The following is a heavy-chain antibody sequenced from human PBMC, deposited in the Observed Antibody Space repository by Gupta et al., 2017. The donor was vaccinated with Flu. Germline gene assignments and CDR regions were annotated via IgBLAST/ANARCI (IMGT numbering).Heavy chain of an antibody. J-gene: IGHJ4*02. Sequence: FSDYGSSWVRQAPGQGLDWMGWISAYDGDTNYAQKLQGRVTMTTDTSTNTAYMELRSLRSDDTAVYYCARVPFGTTLVQDYWGQGTLVTVSS. CDR1: FSDYG. CDR3: ARVPFGTTLVQDY. D-gene: IGHD1-1*01. V-gene: IGHV1-18*01. CDR2: ISAYDGDT.